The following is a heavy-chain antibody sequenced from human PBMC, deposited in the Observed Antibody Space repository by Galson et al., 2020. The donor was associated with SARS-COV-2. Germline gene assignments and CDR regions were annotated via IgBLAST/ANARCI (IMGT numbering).Heavy chain of an antibody. D-gene: IGHD2-2*01. J-gene: IGHJ4*02. CDR3: VRDVREKYLFY. CDR1: GFTFSAYE. Sequence: GGSLRLSCVTSGFTFSAYEMNWVRQAPGKGLEWVSYISVGGISTSYEDSVKGRFTISRDDATNTLYLELNRVRADDTAIYYCVRDVREKYLFYWGEGTQVTVSS. CDR2: ISVGGIST. V-gene: IGHV3-48*03.